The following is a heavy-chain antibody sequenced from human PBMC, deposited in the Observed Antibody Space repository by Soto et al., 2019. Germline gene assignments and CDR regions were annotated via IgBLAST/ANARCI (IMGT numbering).Heavy chain of an antibody. J-gene: IGHJ6*03. CDR1: GFTFSSYS. Sequence: GGSLRLSCAASGFTFSSYSMNWVRQAPGKGLEWVSSISSSSSYIYYADSVKGRFTISRDNAKNSLYLQMNSLRAEDTAVYYCARDRAHTYGHGAVDYYYYYMDVWGKGTTVTVSS. D-gene: IGHD2-15*01. CDR2: ISSSSSYI. CDR3: ARDRAHTYGHGAVDYYYYYMDV. V-gene: IGHV3-21*01.